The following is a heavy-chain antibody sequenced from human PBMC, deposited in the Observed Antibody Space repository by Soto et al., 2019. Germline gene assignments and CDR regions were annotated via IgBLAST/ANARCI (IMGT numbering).Heavy chain of an antibody. CDR1: GYTFTSYG. J-gene: IGHJ4*02. Sequence: QVQLVQSGAEVKKPGASVKVSCKASGYTFTSYGISWVRQAPGQGLEWMGWISAYNGNTNYAQKLQGRVTMTTDTPTSTANMELRGLRSDDTAVYYCARTYYYDSSGYYLRTAIDYGGQGTLVTVSS. CDR2: ISAYNGNT. D-gene: IGHD3-22*01. V-gene: IGHV1-18*01. CDR3: ARTYYYDSSGYYLRTAIDY.